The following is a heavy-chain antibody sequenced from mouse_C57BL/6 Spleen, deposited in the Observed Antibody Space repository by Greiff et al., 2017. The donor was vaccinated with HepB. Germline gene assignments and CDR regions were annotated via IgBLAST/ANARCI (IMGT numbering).Heavy chain of an antibody. D-gene: IGHD1-1*01. V-gene: IGHV5-17*01. J-gene: IGHJ2*01. Sequence: EVNLVESGGGLVKPGGSLKLSCAASGFTFSDYGMHWVRQAPEKGLEWVAYISSGSSTIYYADTVKGRFTISRDNAKNTLFLQMTSLRSEDTAMYYCARGAYYGSRGDYWGQGTPLTVSS. CDR3: ARGAYYGSRGDY. CDR1: GFTFSDYG. CDR2: ISSGSSTI.